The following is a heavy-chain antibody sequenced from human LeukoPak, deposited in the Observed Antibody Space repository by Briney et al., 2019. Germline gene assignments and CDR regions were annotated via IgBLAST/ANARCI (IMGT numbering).Heavy chain of an antibody. J-gene: IGHJ4*02. CDR2: IRSQAYGGTT. Sequence: SGGSLRLSCTASGFTFGDYAMSWFRQAPGKGREWVGFIRSQAYGGTTEYAASVKGRFTISRDDSKRIAYLQMNSLKTEDTAVYYCTRDVSGTNSLFFDYWGQGTLVTVSS. CDR3: TRDVSGTNSLFFDY. CDR1: GFTFGDYA. D-gene: IGHD1-1*01. V-gene: IGHV3-49*03.